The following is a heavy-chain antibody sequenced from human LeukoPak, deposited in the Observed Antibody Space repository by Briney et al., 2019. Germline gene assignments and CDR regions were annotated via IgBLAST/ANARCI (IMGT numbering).Heavy chain of an antibody. J-gene: IGHJ3*02. CDR2: ISSSGSTI. CDR1: GFTFSDYY. Sequence: GGSLRLSCAASGFTFSDYYMSWIRQAPGKGLEWVSYISSSGSTIYYADSVKGRFTISRDNAKNSLYLQMNSLRAEDTAVYYCASGFWSGYSDAFDIWGQGTMVTVSS. D-gene: IGHD3-3*01. CDR3: ASGFWSGYSDAFDI. V-gene: IGHV3-11*01.